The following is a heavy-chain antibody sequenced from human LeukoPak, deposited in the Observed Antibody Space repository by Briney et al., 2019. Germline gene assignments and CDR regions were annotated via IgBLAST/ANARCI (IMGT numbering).Heavy chain of an antibody. CDR1: GGSISSYY. D-gene: IGHD1/OR15-1a*01. J-gene: IGHJ4*02. Sequence: PSETLSLTCTVSGGSISSYYWSWIRQPPGKGLEWIGEINHSGSTNYNPSLKSRVTISVDTSKNQFSLKLSSVTAADTAVYYCAIFLEGNTYYFDYWGQGTLVTVSS. CDR3: AIFLEGNTYYFDY. CDR2: INHSGST. V-gene: IGHV4-34*01.